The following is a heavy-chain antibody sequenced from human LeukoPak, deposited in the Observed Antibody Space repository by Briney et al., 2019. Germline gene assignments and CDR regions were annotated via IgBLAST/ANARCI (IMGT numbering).Heavy chain of an antibody. CDR2: IYYSGST. CDR1: GGSISSSSYY. V-gene: IGHV4-39*01. J-gene: IGHJ4*02. D-gene: IGHD4-17*01. CDR3: ATNTADDYGDYYFDY. Sequence: PSETLSLTCSVSGGSISSSSYYWGWIRQPPGKGLEWIGSIYYSGSTYYNPSLKSRVTISVDTSKNQFSLKLSSVTAADTAVYYCATNTADDYGDYYFDYWGQGALVTVSS.